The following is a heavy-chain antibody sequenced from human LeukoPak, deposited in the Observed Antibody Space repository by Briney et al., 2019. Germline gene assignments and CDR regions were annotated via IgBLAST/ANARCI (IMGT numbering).Heavy chain of an antibody. CDR1: GGSISSYY. V-gene: IGHV4-59*01. CDR3: ARGGGGPYSSSYVLDY. Sequence: SETLSLTCTVSGGSISSYYWSWIRQPPGKGLEWIGYIYYSGSTNYNPSLKSRVTISVDTSKNQFSLKLSSVTAADTAVYYCARGGGGPYSSSYVLDYRGQGTLVTVSS. J-gene: IGHJ4*02. D-gene: IGHD6-6*01. CDR2: IYYSGST.